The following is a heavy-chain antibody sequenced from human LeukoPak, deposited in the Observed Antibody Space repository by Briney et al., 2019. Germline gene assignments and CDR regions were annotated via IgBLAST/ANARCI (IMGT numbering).Heavy chain of an antibody. V-gene: IGHV4-38-2*02. CDR1: RYSISSGYY. J-gene: IGHJ4*02. D-gene: IGHD3-16*01. Sequence: SETLSLTCTVSRYSISSGYYWGWIRQPPGKGLEWIGNIYHSGSTYYNPSLKSRLTISVDTSKNQSYLNLTSVTAADTAVYYCATLPLAGAVNFWGQGTLVTVSS. CDR2: IYHSGST. CDR3: ATLPLAGAVNF.